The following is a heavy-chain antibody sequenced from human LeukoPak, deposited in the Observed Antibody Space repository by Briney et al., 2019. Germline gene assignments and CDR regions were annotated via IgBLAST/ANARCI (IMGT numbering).Heavy chain of an antibody. CDR1: GDSVSSNSAA. V-gene: IGHV6-1*01. Sequence: SQTLSLTCAISGDSVSSNSAAWNWMRQSPSRGLEWLGRTYDRSKWYNDYAVSVKSRITINTDTSKSQFSLQLNPVTPADTAVYYCARSYYDTSGYIVRAFDIWGQGTIVTVSS. CDR3: ARSYYDTSGYIVRAFDI. D-gene: IGHD3-22*01. CDR2: TYDRSKWYN. J-gene: IGHJ3*02.